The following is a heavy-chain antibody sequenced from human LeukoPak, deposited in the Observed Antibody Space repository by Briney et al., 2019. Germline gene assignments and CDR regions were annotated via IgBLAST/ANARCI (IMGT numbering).Heavy chain of an antibody. D-gene: IGHD5-24*01. CDR3: AKDRGRWLQLPDAFDI. V-gene: IGHV3-30*18. CDR2: ISYDGSNK. Sequence: SGGSLRLSRAASGFTFSTYDMHWVRQAPGKGLDWVAVISYDGSNKYYADSVKGRFTISRDNSKNTLYLQMNSLRAEDTAVYYCAKDRGRWLQLPDAFDIWGQGTMVTVSS. CDR1: GFTFSTYD. J-gene: IGHJ3*02.